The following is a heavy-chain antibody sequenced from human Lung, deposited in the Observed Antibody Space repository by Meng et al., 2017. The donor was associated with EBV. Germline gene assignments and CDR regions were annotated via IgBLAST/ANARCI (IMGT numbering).Heavy chain of an antibody. V-gene: IGHV4-34*01. CDR3: AATRYCSGGSCFDY. CDR2: INHSGST. D-gene: IGHD2-15*01. CDR1: GGSFSGYY. Sequence: QVQLQQWGAGLLKPSETLSLTCAGYGGSFSGYYWSWIRQPPGKGLEWIGEINHSGSTNYNPSLKSRVTISVDTSKNQFSLKLSSVTAADTAVYYCAATRYCSGGSCFDYWGQGTLVTVSS. J-gene: IGHJ4*02.